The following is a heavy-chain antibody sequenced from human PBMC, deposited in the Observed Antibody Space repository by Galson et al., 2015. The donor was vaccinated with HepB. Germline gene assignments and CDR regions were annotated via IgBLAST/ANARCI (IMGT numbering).Heavy chain of an antibody. J-gene: IGHJ4*02. CDR2: IIPIFGTA. CDR1: GGTFSSYA. Sequence: SVKVSCKASGGTFSSYAISWVRQAPGQGLEWMGGIIPIFGTANYAQKFQGRVTITADESTSTAYMELSSLRSEDTAVYYCARVFAHCSSTSCYFNYWGQGTLVTVSS. D-gene: IGHD2-2*01. V-gene: IGHV1-69*13. CDR3: ARVFAHCSSTSCYFNY.